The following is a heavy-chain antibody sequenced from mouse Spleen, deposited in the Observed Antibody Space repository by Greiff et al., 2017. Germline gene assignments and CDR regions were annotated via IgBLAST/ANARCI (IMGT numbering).Heavy chain of an antibody. V-gene: IGHV2-2*01. Sequence: VQVVESGPGLVQPSQSLSITCTVSGFSLTSYGVHWVRQSPGKGLEWLGVIWSGGSTDYNAAFISRLSISKDNSKSQVFFKMNSLQADDTAIYYCARRSAITTVEAWFAYWGQGTLVTVSA. CDR1: GFSLTSYG. CDR3: ARRSAITTVEAWFAY. D-gene: IGHD1-1*01. J-gene: IGHJ3*01. CDR2: IWSGGST.